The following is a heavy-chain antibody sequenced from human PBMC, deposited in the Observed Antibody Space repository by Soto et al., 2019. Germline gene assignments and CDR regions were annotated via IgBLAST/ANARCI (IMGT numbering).Heavy chain of an antibody. Sequence: GESLKISCKGSGYNFNTYWTAWVRQMPGKGLEWMGFIYPGDSDTRNSPSFQGQVTISADKSTNTAYLQWRTLKASDTAIYYCARHMEAHSHFYYGMDVWGQGTTVTVSS. J-gene: IGHJ6*02. D-gene: IGHD3-10*01. V-gene: IGHV5-51*01. CDR2: IYPGDSDT. CDR1: GYNFNTYW. CDR3: ARHMEAHSHFYYGMDV.